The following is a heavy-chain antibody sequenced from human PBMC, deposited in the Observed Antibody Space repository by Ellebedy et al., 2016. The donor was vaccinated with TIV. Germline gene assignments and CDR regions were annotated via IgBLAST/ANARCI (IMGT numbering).Heavy chain of an antibody. CDR1: GFTFDDYA. V-gene: IGHV3-9*01. J-gene: IGHJ4*02. CDR3: ARGGPRASPDY. D-gene: IGHD6-6*01. Sequence: GGSLRLSXAASGFTFDDYAMHWVRQAPGKGLEWVSGISWNSGSIGYADSVKGRFTISRDNAKNSLYLQMNSLRAEDTAVYYCARGGPRASPDYWGQGTLVTVSS. CDR2: ISWNSGSI.